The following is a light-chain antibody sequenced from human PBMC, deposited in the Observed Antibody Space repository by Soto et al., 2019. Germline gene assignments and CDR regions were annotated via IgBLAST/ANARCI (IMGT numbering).Light chain of an antibody. J-gene: IGKJ2*03. Sequence: DIQMTQSPSSLSASVGDRVTITCRPSQSISSSRLKWYQQKPGKAPEVLIYAAYNLQNGVPSRFSGSGSGTDFTLTISRLQPEDVATYYCQPTYSTPYSFGQGTKLEIK. CDR3: QPTYSTPYS. CDR1: QSISSSR. V-gene: IGKV1-39*01. CDR2: AAY.